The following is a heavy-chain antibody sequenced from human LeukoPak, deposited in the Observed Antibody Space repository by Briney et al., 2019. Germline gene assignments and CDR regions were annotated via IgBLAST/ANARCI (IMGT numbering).Heavy chain of an antibody. V-gene: IGHV3-9*01. D-gene: IGHD2-2*01. Sequence: GGCLRLSCAASGFPFDDYAMHWVRQAPGKALEWVSGIRWSTDSVGYADSVRGRFTISRDKAKNSLYLQMNSLRAEDTALYYCVKDFGQTTAAIAYWGQGTLVTVSS. J-gene: IGHJ4*02. CDR2: IRWSTDSV. CDR3: VKDFGQTTAAIAY. CDR1: GFPFDDYA.